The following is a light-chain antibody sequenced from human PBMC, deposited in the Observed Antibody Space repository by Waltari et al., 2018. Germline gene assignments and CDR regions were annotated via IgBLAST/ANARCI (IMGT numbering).Light chain of an antibody. V-gene: IGLV1-40*01. J-gene: IGLJ3*02. CDR2: GNT. CDR3: QSFDSDLSGSV. CDR1: SSNFGAGYD. Sequence: QSVLTQPPSMSGAPGQKVTIPCTGGSSNFGAGYDVHWYQQFPGAAPKLLIFGNTNRASGVPGRFSGSKSGTSVSLAIAGLQSEDEAVYYCQSFDSDLSGSVFGGGTKLTVL.